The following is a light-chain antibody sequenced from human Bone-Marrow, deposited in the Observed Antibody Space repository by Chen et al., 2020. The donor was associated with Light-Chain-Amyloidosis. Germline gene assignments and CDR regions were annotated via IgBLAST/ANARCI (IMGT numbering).Light chain of an antibody. J-gene: IGLJ3*02. CDR2: DDS. CDR1: NIGSTS. V-gene: IGLV3-21*02. CDR3: QVWDRSSDRPV. Sequence: SYVLTQPSSVSVAPGQTATTACGGNNIGSTSVHWYQQTPGQAPLLVVYDDSDRPSGIPELLSGSNSGNAATLTISRVAAGDEADYYCQVWDRSSDRPVFGGGTKLTVL.